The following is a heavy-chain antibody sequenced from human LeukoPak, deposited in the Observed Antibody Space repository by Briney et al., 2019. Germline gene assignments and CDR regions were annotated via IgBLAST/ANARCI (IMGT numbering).Heavy chain of an antibody. J-gene: IGHJ4*02. CDR3: ARVGYSYGGGYYFDY. D-gene: IGHD5-18*01. V-gene: IGHV4-34*01. Sequence: SETLSLTCAVYGGSFSGYYWSWIRRPPGKGLEWIGEINHSGSTNYNPSLKSRVTISVDTSKNQFSLKLSSVTAADTAVYYCARVGYSYGGGYYFDYWGQETLVTVSS. CDR2: INHSGST. CDR1: GGSFSGYY.